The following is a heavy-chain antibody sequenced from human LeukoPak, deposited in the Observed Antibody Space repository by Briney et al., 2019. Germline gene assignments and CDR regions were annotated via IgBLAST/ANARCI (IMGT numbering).Heavy chain of an antibody. Sequence: GASVKVSCKASGYTFTGYYMHWVRQAPGQGLEWMGWINPNSGNTGYAQKFQGRVTITRNTSISTAYMELSSLRSEDTAVYYCARTPPRGLIDYWGQGTLVTVSS. CDR2: INPNSGNT. V-gene: IGHV1-8*03. D-gene: IGHD3-16*01. CDR3: ARTPPRGLIDY. CDR1: GYTFTGYY. J-gene: IGHJ4*02.